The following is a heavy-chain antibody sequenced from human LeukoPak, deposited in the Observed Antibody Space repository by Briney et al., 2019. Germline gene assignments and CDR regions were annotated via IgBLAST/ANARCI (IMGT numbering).Heavy chain of an antibody. CDR1: GYTFTSYY. CDR3: AIIEGYDFWSGYHDY. Sequence: AASVKVSCKASGYTFTSYYMHWVRQAPGQGLEWMGIINPSGGSTSYAQKFQGRVTMTRDTSTSTVYMELSSLRSEDTAVYYCAIIEGYDFWSGYHDYWGQGTLVTVSS. J-gene: IGHJ4*02. V-gene: IGHV1-46*01. D-gene: IGHD3-3*01. CDR2: INPSGGST.